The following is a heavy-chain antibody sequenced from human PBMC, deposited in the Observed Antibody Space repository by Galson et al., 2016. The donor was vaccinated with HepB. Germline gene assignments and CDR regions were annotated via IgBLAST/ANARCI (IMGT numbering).Heavy chain of an antibody. CDR3: ARSKGYYYYAMDV. Sequence: SLRLSCAASGFTFSTYAKHWVRQAPGKGLEWVAGISFDGSNKYYADSVKGRFTISRDNSKNTLYLQMNSLRPEDTAVHYCARSKGYYYYAMDVWGQGTTVTVSS. J-gene: IGHJ6*02. CDR1: GFTFSTYA. CDR2: ISFDGSNK. V-gene: IGHV3-30-3*01.